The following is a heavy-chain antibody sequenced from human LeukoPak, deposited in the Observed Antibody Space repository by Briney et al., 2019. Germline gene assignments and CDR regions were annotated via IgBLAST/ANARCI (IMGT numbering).Heavy chain of an antibody. CDR3: ARDLNYYDFWSGYPRALDY. J-gene: IGHJ4*02. V-gene: IGHV1-69*13. D-gene: IGHD3-3*01. Sequence: GASVKVSCKASGGSFSSYAISWVRQAPGQGLEWMGGIIPIFGTANYAQKFQGRVTITADESTSTAYMELSSLRSEDTAVYYCARDLNYYDFWSGYPRALDYWGQGTLVTVSS. CDR2: IIPIFGTA. CDR1: GGSFSSYA.